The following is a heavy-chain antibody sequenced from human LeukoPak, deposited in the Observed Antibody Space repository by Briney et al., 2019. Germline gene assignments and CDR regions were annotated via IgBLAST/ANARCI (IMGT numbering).Heavy chain of an antibody. J-gene: IGHJ6*03. V-gene: IGHV3-7*01. D-gene: IGHD6-13*01. Sequence: GVSLRLSCAASGFTFSSYWMSWVRQAPGKGLEWVANITQEGSEKYYVDSVKGRFTISRDNAKNSLYLQMKSLRAEDTAVYYCARDRFSIAAAGLRVGYYYMDVWGKGTTVTVS. CDR2: ITQEGSEK. CDR1: GFTFSSYW. CDR3: ARDRFSIAAAGLRVGYYYMDV.